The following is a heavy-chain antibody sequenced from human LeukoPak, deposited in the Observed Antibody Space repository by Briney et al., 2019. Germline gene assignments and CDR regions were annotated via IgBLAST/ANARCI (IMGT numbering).Heavy chain of an antibody. CDR3: ARDGGRFGDYEY. CDR1: GFTFSAYW. Sequence: GRSLRLSCAASGFTFSAYWMTWVRQAPGEGPEWVANIKQDGSEKYYVDSVKGRFTISRDNAKNSLYLQMNSLRVEDTAVYYCARDGGRFGDYEYWGQGTLVTVSS. D-gene: IGHD3-10*01. J-gene: IGHJ4*02. CDR2: IKQDGSEK. V-gene: IGHV3-7*01.